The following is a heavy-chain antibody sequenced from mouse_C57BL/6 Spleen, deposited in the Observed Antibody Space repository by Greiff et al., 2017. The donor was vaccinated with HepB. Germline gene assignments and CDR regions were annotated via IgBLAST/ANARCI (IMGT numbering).Heavy chain of an antibody. V-gene: IGHV1-55*01. CDR2: IYPGSGST. D-gene: IGHD2-3*01. J-gene: IGHJ4*01. CDR3: ARGDDGYYHAMDY. Sequence: QVQLKQPGAELVKPGASVKMSCKASGYTFTSYWITWVKQRPGQGLEWIGDIYPGSGSTNYNEKFKSKATLTVDTSSSTAYMQLSSLTSEDSAVYYCARGDDGYYHAMDYWGQGTSVTVSS. CDR1: GYTFTSYW.